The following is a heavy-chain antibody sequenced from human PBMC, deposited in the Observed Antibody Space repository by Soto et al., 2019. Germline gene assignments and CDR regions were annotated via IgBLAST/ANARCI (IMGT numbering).Heavy chain of an antibody. J-gene: IGHJ5*02. V-gene: IGHV1-18*01. D-gene: IGHD3-22*01. CDR1: GYTFHDYS. Sequence: QVQLVQSGAEVREPGASVKVSCKASGYTFHDYSISWVRQAPGQGLEWMGWINHYIAYAQSEQNLRGRVSMTADTPTNTAYRELRNLRSGDTAVDYCARNSSALYGWLDPWGQGTLVTVSS. CDR3: ARNSSALYGWLDP. CDR2: INHYIAYA.